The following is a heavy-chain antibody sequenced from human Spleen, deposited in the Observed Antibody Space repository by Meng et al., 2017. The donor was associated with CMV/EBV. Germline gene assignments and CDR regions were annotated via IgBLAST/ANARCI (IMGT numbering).Heavy chain of an antibody. CDR3: ARGSYCSSTSCENKRPPGVI. D-gene: IGHD2-2*01. Sequence: ASVKVSCKASGYTFTTYYMHWVRQAPGQGLEWMGIINPSGDNTAYAQRFQGRVTMTRDTSTNTVYMELSSLRSEDTAVYYCARGSYCSSTSCENKRPPGVIWGQGTLVTVSS. V-gene: IGHV1-46*01. CDR2: INPSGDNT. CDR1: GYTFTTYY. J-gene: IGHJ4*02.